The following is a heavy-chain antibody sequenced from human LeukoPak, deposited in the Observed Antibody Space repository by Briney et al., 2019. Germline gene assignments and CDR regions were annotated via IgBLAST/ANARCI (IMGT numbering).Heavy chain of an antibody. CDR3: ARVTFATMIVVVSGPQGTFDY. CDR2: INHSGST. CDR1: GGSFSGYY. V-gene: IGHV4-34*01. J-gene: IGHJ4*02. D-gene: IGHD3-22*01. Sequence: SETLSLTCAVYGGSFSGYYWSWIRQPPGKGLEWIGEINHSGSTNYNPSLKSRVTISVDTSKNQFSLKLSSVTAADTAVYYCARVTFATMIVVVSGPQGTFDYWGQGTLVTVSS.